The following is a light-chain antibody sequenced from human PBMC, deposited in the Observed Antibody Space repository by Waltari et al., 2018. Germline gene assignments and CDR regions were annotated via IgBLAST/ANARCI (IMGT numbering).Light chain of an antibody. J-gene: IGLJ2*01. CDR1: GSDVGGYDY. CDR3: SSYTSSGVV. Sequence: SALTQPASVSGSPGQAIIISCTGTGSDVGGYDYVSWYQQYPGKAPRLIIYDVYHRPAGVSNCFSGSKSDNTASLTISGLQAEAESVYYCSSYTSSGVVFCGGTKLTVL. V-gene: IGLV2-14*01. CDR2: DVY.